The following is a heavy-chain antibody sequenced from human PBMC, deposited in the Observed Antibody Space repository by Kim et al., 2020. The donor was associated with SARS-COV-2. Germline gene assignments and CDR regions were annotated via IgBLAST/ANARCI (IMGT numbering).Heavy chain of an antibody. V-gene: IGHV1-3*01. Sequence: ASVKVSCKTSGYTFTTFSIHWMRQAPGQSLEWMGWINAVRGKTEYSQNFQGRITLTRDTSANTDYMELSTLTSEDTAVYYCARGSGAAGKSLDYWGQGTLVTVSS. J-gene: IGHJ4*02. CDR1: GYTFTTFS. CDR2: INAVRGKT. CDR3: ARGSGAAGKSLDY. D-gene: IGHD7-27*01.